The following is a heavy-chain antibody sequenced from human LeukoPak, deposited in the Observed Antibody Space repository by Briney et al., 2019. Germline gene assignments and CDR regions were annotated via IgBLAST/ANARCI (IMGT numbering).Heavy chain of an antibody. CDR1: GDSVSINSAT. V-gene: IGHV6-1*01. Sequence: SQTLSLTCAISGDSVSINSATWNWIRQSPSRGLEWLGRTYQRSKWYNDYAVSVKSRITINPDISKNQFSLQLNSVTPEDTAVYYCARSPSPYSSGWYFDYWGQGTLVTVSS. D-gene: IGHD6-19*01. CDR2: TYQRSKWYN. CDR3: ARSPSPYSSGWYFDY. J-gene: IGHJ4*02.